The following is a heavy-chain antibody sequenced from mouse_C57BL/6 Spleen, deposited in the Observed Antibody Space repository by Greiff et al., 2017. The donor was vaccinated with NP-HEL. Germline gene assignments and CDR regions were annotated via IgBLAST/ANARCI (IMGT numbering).Heavy chain of an antibody. V-gene: IGHV5-4*01. Sequence: EVQVVESGGGLVKPGGSLKLSCAASGFTFSSYAMSWVRQTPEKRLEWVATISDGGSYTYYPDNVKGRFTISRDNAKNNLYLQMSHLKSEDTAMYYCARGATTGKYWYFDVWGTGTTVTVSS. CDR1: GFTFSSYA. CDR3: ARGATTGKYWYFDV. J-gene: IGHJ1*03. CDR2: ISDGGSYT. D-gene: IGHD1-1*01.